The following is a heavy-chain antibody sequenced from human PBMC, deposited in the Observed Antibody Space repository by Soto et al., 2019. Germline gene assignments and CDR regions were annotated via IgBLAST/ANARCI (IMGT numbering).Heavy chain of an antibody. CDR2: VSDGGETT. CDR1: GLTFSSYA. CDR3: AKWHTYYYDSRGFSGFDC. J-gene: IGHJ4*02. D-gene: IGHD3-22*01. V-gene: IGHV3-23*01. Sequence: EVQLLESGGGLVQPGGSLRLSCAASGLTFSSYAMTWVRQAPGKGLEWVSAVSDGGETTYYADSVKGRFTICRDNSRNTLSLQMNSLRAEDTAAYYCAKWHTYYYDSRGFSGFDCWGRGTLVTVSS.